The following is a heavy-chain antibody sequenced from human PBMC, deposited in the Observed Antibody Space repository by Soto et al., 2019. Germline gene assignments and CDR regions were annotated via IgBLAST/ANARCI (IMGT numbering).Heavy chain of an antibody. J-gene: IGHJ5*02. CDR2: IYYSGNT. CDR3: ARVCHSSQKAWSEL. CDR1: GGSISNYY. V-gene: IGHV4-59*01. Sequence: SETLSLTCSVSGGSISNYYGSWIRQPPGKGLEWIGYIYYSGNTNYNPSLKSRVTISVDTSKNQFSLKLSSVTAADTAVYYCARVCHSSQKAWSELWGKATL. D-gene: IGHD6-19*01.